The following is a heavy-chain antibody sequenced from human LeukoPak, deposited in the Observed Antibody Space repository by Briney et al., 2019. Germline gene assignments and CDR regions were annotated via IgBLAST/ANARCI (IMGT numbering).Heavy chain of an antibody. V-gene: IGHV4-59*01. CDR2: IHYSGNT. Sequence: SETLSLTCTVSGGSISSYYWSWIRQSPGKGLEWIGNIHYSGNTNHNPSLKSRVTMSIDTSRNQFSLRLSSVTAADTAVYYCAGCKRADGWSSFAYWGQGTLVTVSS. D-gene: IGHD6-19*01. J-gene: IGHJ4*02. CDR1: GGSISSYY. CDR3: AGCKRADGWSSFAY.